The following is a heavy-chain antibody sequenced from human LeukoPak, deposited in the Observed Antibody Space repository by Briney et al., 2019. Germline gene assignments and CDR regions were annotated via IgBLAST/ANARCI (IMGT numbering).Heavy chain of an antibody. J-gene: IGHJ4*02. CDR1: GGSISSYH. V-gene: IGHV4-59*08. CDR2: IYYSGST. D-gene: IGHD3-10*01. CDR3: ARLMVRGVPDY. Sequence: SETLSLTCTVSGGSISSYHWSWIRQPPGKGLEWIGYIYYSGSTNYNPSLKSRVTISVDTSKNQFSLKLSSVTAADTAVYYCARLMVRGVPDYWGQGTLVTVSS.